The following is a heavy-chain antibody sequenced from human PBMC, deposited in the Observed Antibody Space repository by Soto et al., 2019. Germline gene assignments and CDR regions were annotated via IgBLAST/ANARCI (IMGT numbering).Heavy chain of an antibody. V-gene: IGHV1-2*04. CDR2: INPNSGGT. D-gene: IGHD5-12*01. J-gene: IGHJ4*02. CDR1: GYTFTGYY. Sequence: ASVKVSCKASGYTFTGYYMHWVRQAPGQGLEWMGWINPNSGGTNYAQKFQGWVTMTRDTSISTAYMELSRLRSDDTAVYYCARGVIMKMATLTDFDYWGQGTLVTVSS. CDR3: ARGVIMKMATLTDFDY.